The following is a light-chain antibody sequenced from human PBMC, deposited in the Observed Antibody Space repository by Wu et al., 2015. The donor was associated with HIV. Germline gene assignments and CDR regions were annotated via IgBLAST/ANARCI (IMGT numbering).Light chain of an antibody. J-gene: IGKJ4*01. V-gene: IGKV3-20*01. CDR1: QSISSY. CDR3: QQYGSSPLT. CDR2: DAS. Sequence: EIVLTQSPATLSLSPGERATLSCRASQSISSYLAWYQQKPGQAPRLLIYDASNRATGIPDRFSGSGSGTDFTLTIRRLEPEDFAVYYCQQYGSSPLTFGGGTKVEIK.